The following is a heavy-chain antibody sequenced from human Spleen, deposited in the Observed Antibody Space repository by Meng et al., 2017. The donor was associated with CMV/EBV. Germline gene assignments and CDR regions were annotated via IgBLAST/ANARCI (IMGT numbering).Heavy chain of an antibody. D-gene: IGHD6-19*01. CDR2: IYYSGST. V-gene: IGHV4-30-4*08. J-gene: IGHJ5*02. CDR3: AGGYSSGWYWFDP. Sequence: VRLRQSGPGLVKPSPTPSLTCTVSGGSISSGDYYWSWIRQPPGKGLEWIGYIYYSGSTYYNPSLKSRVTISVDTSKNQFSLKLSSVTAADTAVYYCAGGYSSGWYWFDPWGQGTLVTVSS. CDR1: GGSISSGDYY.